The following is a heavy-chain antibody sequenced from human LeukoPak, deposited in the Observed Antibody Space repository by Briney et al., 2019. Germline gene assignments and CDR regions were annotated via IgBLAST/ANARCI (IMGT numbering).Heavy chain of an antibody. Sequence: GASVKVSCKASGYTFTGYYMHWVRQAPGQGLEWMGWINPNSGGTNYAQKFQGRVTMTRDTSISTAYMELSRLRSDDTAVYYCARDLYDYGDYVRRWGFDYWGQGTLVTVSS. D-gene: IGHD4-17*01. CDR3: ARDLYDYGDYVRRWGFDY. J-gene: IGHJ4*02. CDR2: INPNSGGT. CDR1: GYTFTGYY. V-gene: IGHV1-2*02.